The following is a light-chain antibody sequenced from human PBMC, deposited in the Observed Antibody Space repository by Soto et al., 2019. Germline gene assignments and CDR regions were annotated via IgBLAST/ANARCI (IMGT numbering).Light chain of an antibody. Sequence: DLVMTQSPLSLPVTPGEPASISCRSSQSLLHSNGYNYLDWYLQKPGQSPQLLIYLGSNRASGVPDRFSGSGSGPDFTLKISRVEAEDVGVYFCMQALQTPPTFGQGTKVEIK. J-gene: IGKJ1*01. V-gene: IGKV2-28*01. CDR3: MQALQTPPT. CDR1: QSLLHSNGYNY. CDR2: LGS.